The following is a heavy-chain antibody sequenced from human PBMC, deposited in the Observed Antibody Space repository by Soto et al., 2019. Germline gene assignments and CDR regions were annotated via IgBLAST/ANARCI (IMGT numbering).Heavy chain of an antibody. V-gene: IGHV4-34*01. CDR3: AREMEESTGISFLDP. CDR1: GGSFSGYY. Sequence: QVQLQQWGAGLLKPSETLSLTCAVYGGSFSGYYWSWIRQPTGKGLEWIGEINHSGSTNYNPSLKSRVTISVDTSKNQFFLKLSSVTAADTAVYYCAREMEESTGISFLDPWGQGTLVTVSS. J-gene: IGHJ5*02. CDR2: INHSGST. D-gene: IGHD3-16*02.